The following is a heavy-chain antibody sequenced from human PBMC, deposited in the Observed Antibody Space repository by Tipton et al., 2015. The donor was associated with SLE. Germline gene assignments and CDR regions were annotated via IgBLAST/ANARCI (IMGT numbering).Heavy chain of an antibody. CDR3: VKESCSGGNCYNSFDY. V-gene: IGHV3-23*01. Sequence: SLRLSCAASRFTFSTYGMRWVRQSPEKGLEWVSSISGSDGSTYYADSVKGRFTISRDNSKNTPYLQMNSLRAEDTARYYCVKESCSGGNCYNSFDYWGRGTQVTVSS. D-gene: IGHD2-15*01. J-gene: IGHJ4*02. CDR1: RFTFSTYG. CDR2: ISGSDGST.